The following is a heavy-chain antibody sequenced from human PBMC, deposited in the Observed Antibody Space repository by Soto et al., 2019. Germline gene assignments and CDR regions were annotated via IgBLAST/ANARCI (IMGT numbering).Heavy chain of an antibody. J-gene: IGHJ6*02. CDR2: IYYSGST. Sequence: SETLSLTCTVSGGSISSYYWSWIRQPPGKGLEWIGYIYYSGSTNYNPSLKSRVTISVDTSKNQFSLKLSSVTAADTAVYYCARGQDYYYYYGMDVWGQGTTVTVS. CDR1: GGSISSYY. V-gene: IGHV4-59*01. CDR3: ARGQDYYYYYGMDV.